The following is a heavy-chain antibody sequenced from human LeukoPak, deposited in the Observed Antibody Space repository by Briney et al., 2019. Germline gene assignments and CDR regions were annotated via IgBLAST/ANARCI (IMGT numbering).Heavy chain of an antibody. CDR3: ARARGGNRLGFDY. CDR1: GFTFSSYA. Sequence: PGGSLRLSCAASGFTFSSYAMSWVRQAPGKGLEWVSGISGSGGSTYYADSVKGRFTISRDNSKNTLYLQMNSLRTEDTAVYYCARARGGNRLGFDYWGQGTLVTVSS. CDR2: ISGSGGST. D-gene: IGHD4-23*01. J-gene: IGHJ4*02. V-gene: IGHV3-23*01.